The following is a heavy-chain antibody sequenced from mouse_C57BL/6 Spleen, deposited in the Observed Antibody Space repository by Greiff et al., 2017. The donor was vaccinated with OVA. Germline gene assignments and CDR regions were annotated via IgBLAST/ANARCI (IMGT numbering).Heavy chain of an antibody. CDR3: ARGGTTVVAPYYYAMDY. V-gene: IGHV14-3*01. CDR2: IDPANGNT. CDR1: GFNIKNTY. Sequence: VQLKESVAELVRPGASVKLSCTASGFNIKNTYMHWVKQRPEQGLEWIGRIDPANGNTKYAPKFPGKATITADTSSNTAYLQLSSLTSEDTAIYYCARGGTTVVAPYYYAMDYWGQGTSVTVSS. D-gene: IGHD1-1*01. J-gene: IGHJ4*01.